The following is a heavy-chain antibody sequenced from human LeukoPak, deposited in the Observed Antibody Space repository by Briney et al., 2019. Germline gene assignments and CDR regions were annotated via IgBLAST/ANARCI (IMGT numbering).Heavy chain of an antibody. CDR2: IIPIFGTA. J-gene: IGHJ6*02. CDR3: ARGRDYDSSGYYYLHYYGMDV. D-gene: IGHD3-22*01. V-gene: IGHV1-69*01. Sequence: SVKVSFKTSGGTFSICAISWVRQAPGQGLEWMGGIIPIFGTANYAQKFQGRVTITADESTSTAYMELSSLRSEDTAVYYCARGRDYDSSGYYYLHYYGMDVWGQGTTVTVPS. CDR1: GGTFSICA.